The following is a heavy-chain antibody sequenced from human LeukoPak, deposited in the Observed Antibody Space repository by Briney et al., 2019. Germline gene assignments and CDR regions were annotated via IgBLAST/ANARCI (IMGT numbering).Heavy chain of an antibody. CDR2: IYTSGST. D-gene: IGHD3-10*01. V-gene: IGHV4-4*07. CDR3: ARRYYYVSGSYYNHFDP. Sequence: PSETLSLTCTVSGGSISSYYWSWIRQPAGKGLEWIGRIYTSGSTYYNPSLKSRVTISVDTSKNHFSLKLSSVTAADTAVYYCARRYYYVSGSYYNHFDPWGQGTLVTVSS. CDR1: GGSISSYY. J-gene: IGHJ5*02.